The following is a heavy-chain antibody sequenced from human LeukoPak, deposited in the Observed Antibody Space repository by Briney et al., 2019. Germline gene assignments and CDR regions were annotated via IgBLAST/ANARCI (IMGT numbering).Heavy chain of an antibody. CDR3: ARRAGGYSHPYDY. D-gene: IGHD4-23*01. CDR2: IRYDGSNE. J-gene: IGHJ4*02. V-gene: IGHV3-30*02. Sequence: GGSLRPSCAASGFTFTGYPMHWVRQPPGKGLEWVAFIRYDGSNEYYADSVKGRFTISRDNSKNTLFLQMNSLRTEDTAVYYCARRAGGYSHPYDYWGQGTLVTVSS. CDR1: GFTFTGYP.